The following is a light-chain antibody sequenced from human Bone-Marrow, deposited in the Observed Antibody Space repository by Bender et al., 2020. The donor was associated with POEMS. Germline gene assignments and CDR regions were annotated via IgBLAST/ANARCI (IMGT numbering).Light chain of an antibody. CDR2: DST. CDR3: QSYAGDDVWV. CDR1: SSNIGAGYD. J-gene: IGLJ3*02. V-gene: IGLV1-40*01. Sequence: QSVLTQPPSVSGAPGQRVTISCTGSSSNIGAGYDVHWYQQVPGTAPKVVIYDSTSRPSGVPDRFSGSKSGTTASLTISGLRPEDESLYYCQSYAGDDVWVFGGGTQLTVL.